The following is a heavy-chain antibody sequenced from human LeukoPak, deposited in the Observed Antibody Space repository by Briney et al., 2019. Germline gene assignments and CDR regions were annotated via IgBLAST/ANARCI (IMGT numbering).Heavy chain of an antibody. CDR2: ISYDGSNK. CDR1: GFTFSSYA. Sequence: PGGSLRLSCAASGFTFSSYAMHWVRQAPGKGLEWVAVISYDGSNKYYADSVKGRFTISRDNSKNTLYLQMNSLRAEDTAVYYCARGDLRGLSSSTGWGQGTLVIVSS. D-gene: IGHD6-6*01. J-gene: IGHJ4*02. CDR3: ARGDLRGLSSSTG. V-gene: IGHV3-30*04.